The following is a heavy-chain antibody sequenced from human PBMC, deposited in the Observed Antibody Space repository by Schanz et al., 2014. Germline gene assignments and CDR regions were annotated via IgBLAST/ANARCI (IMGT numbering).Heavy chain of an antibody. V-gene: IGHV1-69*09. CDR1: GGTFSSYA. CDR2: IIPPLRQT. Sequence: QEQLVQSGAEVKEPGSSVKVSCKASGGTFSSYAFSWVRQAPGQGFEWVGSIIPPLRQTRYAQKFEERVIITADTSTTTVYMDLASLTSDDTAVYFCARIIDGDYLYWGQGTLVTVSS. J-gene: IGHJ4*02. CDR3: ARIIDGDYLY. D-gene: IGHD4-17*01.